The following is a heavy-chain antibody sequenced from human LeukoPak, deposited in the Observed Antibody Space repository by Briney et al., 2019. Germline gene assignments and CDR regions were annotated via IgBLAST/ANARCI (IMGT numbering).Heavy chain of an antibody. V-gene: IGHV1-69*01. CDR1: GGTFSSYA. CDR2: IIPIFGTA. D-gene: IGHD2-2*01. Sequence: GASVKVSCNASGGTFSSYAISWVRQAPGQGLEWMGGIIPIFGTANYAQKFQGRVTITADESTSTAYMELSSLRSEDTAVYYCARDIVVVPAAPGEGEFDPWGQGTLVTVSS. CDR3: ARDIVVVPAAPGEGEFDP. J-gene: IGHJ5*02.